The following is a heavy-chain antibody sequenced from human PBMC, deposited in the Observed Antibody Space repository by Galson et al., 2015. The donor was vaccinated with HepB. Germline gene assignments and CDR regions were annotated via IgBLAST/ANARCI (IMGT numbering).Heavy chain of an antibody. CDR3: ARQLGYCSSTSCPDAFDI. CDR1: AGTFSSYA. J-gene: IGHJ3*02. Sequence: SVKVSCKASAGTFSSYAISWVRQAPGQGLEWMGGIIPIFGTANYAQKFQGRVTITADESTSTAYMELSSLRSEDTAVYYCARQLGYCSSTSCPDAFDIWGQGTMVTVSS. CDR2: IIPIFGTA. D-gene: IGHD2-2*01. V-gene: IGHV1-69*13.